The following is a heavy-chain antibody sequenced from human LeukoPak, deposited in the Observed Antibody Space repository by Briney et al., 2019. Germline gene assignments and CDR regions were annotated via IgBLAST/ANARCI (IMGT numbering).Heavy chain of an antibody. V-gene: IGHV1-2*02. CDR2: INPNSGGT. D-gene: IGHD3-10*01. J-gene: IGHJ5*02. CDR3: ARAPPITRGPFDP. Sequence: ASVKVSCKASGYTFIGYYMHWVRQAPGQGLEWMGWINPNSGGTNYAQKFQGRVTMTRDTSISTVYMELSRLRSDDTAVYYCARAPPITRGPFDPWGQGTLVTVSS. CDR1: GYTFIGYY.